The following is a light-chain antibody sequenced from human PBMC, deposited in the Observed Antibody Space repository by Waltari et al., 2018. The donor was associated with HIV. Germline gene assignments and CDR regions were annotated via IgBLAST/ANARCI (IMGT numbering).Light chain of an antibody. CDR2: DVS. V-gene: IGLV2-11*01. CDR3: CSYAGSYGVV. Sequence: QSALTQPRSVSGSPGQSVTISCTGTSSDVGGYHYVSWYPPHPGKAPKLMIYDVSKRPSGVPDRFSGSKSGNTASLTISGLQAEDEADYYCCSYAGSYGVVFGGGTKLTVL. J-gene: IGLJ2*01. CDR1: SSDVGGYHY.